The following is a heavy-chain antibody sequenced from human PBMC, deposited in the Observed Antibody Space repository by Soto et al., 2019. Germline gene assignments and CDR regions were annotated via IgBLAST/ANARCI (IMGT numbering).Heavy chain of an antibody. D-gene: IGHD4-17*01. V-gene: IGHV4-59*08. Sequence: SETLSLTCAVYGRSFSGYYWSWIRQPPGKGLEWIGYIYHSGSTNYNPSLKSRVTISVDTSKNQFSLKLSSVTAADTAVYYCARHRYGDIDYWGQGTLVTVSS. CDR3: ARHRYGDIDY. J-gene: IGHJ4*02. CDR2: IYHSGST. CDR1: GRSFSGYY.